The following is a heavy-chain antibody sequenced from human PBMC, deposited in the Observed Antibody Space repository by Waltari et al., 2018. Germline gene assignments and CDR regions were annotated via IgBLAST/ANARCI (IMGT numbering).Heavy chain of an antibody. Sequence: EVQVVESGGGLVQPGGSLRLSCVASGFTFSNYEMNWVRQAPGKGLEWVSYIRNSGSTTYYADSVKDRFTISRDNAKNSMYLEMDSLRAEDTAVYYCARPSTEYYYYYYYMDVWGKGTTVTVS. CDR3: ARPSTEYYYYYYYMDV. V-gene: IGHV3-48*03. CDR2: IRNSGSTT. J-gene: IGHJ6*03. CDR1: GFTFSNYE.